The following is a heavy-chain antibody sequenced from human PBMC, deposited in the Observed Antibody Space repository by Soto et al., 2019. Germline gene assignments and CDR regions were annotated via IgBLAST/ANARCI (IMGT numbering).Heavy chain of an antibody. Sequence: EVQLVESGGGLVQPGGSLRLSCSASGFNFSRYWTHWVRQVPGRGLEWVSRIDSDGSRTSYADSVKGRFTISRDNAKNTLDLQMNSLRVEDTAVYHCASDLSSCSSARCYSYYYGMDVWGQGTTVTVSS. CDR1: GFNFSRYW. V-gene: IGHV3-74*01. D-gene: IGHD2-2*01. J-gene: IGHJ6*02. CDR3: ASDLSSCSSARCYSYYYGMDV. CDR2: IDSDGSRT.